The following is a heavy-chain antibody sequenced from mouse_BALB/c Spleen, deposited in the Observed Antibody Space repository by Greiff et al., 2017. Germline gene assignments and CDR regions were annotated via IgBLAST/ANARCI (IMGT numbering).Heavy chain of an antibody. CDR2: IYPGSGNT. D-gene: IGHD2-12*01. Sequence: QVQLQQSGPELVKPGASVKISCKASGYTFTDFYINWVKQKPGQGLEWIGWIYPGSGNTKYNEKFKGKATLTVDTSSSTAYMQLSSLTSEDTAVYFCARWMDDPPFDYWGQGTTLTVSS. V-gene: IGHV1-84*02. J-gene: IGHJ2*01. CDR3: ARWMDDPPFDY. CDR1: GYTFTDFY.